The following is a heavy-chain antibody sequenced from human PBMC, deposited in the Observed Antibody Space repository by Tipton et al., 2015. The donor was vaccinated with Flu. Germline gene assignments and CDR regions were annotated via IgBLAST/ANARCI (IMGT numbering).Heavy chain of an antibody. CDR3: AKDMNGWLQSYFDF. Sequence: SLRLSCAASGFTFDNYAMHWVRQAPGKGLEWVSGISWNGVSKAYAGSVKGRFTISRDNAKNSLYLQMNSLRAEDTALYYCAKDMNGWLQSYFDFWGQGTLVTVSS. D-gene: IGHD5-24*01. CDR2: ISWNGVSK. V-gene: IGHV3-9*01. J-gene: IGHJ4*02. CDR1: GFTFDNYA.